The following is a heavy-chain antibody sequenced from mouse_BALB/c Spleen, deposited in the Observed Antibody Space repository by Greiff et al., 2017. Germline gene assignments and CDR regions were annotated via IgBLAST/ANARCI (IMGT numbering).Heavy chain of an antibody. CDR3: ARDGITTWFAY. D-gene: IGHD2-4*01. Sequence: EVKLMESGGGLVKPGGSLKLSCAASGFTFSSYALSWVRQSPEKRLEWVAEISSGGSYTYYPDTVTGRFTISRDNAKNTLYLEMSSLRSEDTAMYYCARDGITTWFAYWGQGTLVTVSA. CDR2: ISSGGSYT. J-gene: IGHJ3*01. CDR1: GFTFSSYA. V-gene: IGHV5-9-4*01.